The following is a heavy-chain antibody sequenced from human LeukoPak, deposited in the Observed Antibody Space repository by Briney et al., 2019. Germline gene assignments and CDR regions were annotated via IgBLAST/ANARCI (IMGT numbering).Heavy chain of an antibody. CDR1: GYPINNAYY. D-gene: IGHD2-2*01. Sequence: LETLSLTCAVSGYPINNAYYWVWIRQPPGKGQEWIGSLFHPDSTYYNPSLKSRVTMSVDTSRNQFSLKLSSVTAADTAVYYCARQYDSYYYYYLDLWGTGTTVTVSS. V-gene: IGHV4-38-2*01. CDR3: ARQYDSYYYYYLDL. CDR2: LFHPDST. J-gene: IGHJ6*03.